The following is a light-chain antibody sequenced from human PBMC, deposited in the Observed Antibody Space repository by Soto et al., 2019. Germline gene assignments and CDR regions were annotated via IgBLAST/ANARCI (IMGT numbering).Light chain of an antibody. V-gene: IGLV2-14*01. CDR3: SSYTSSSSYV. CDR2: DVS. J-gene: IGLJ1*01. CDR1: SRDVGGYNS. Sequence: QSVLTQPASVAGSPGQSITPFCTGTSRDVGGYNSVSWYQQHPGKAPKLMIHDVSNRPSGVSNRFSGSKSGNTASLTISGLQAEDEADYYCSSYTSSSSYVFGTGTKVTVL.